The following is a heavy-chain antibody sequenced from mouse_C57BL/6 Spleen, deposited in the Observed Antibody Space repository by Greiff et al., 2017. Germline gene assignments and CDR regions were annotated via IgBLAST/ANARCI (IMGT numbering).Heavy chain of an antibody. D-gene: IGHD4-1*01. V-gene: IGHV1-52*01. Sequence: QVQLQQPGAELVRPGSSVKLSCKASGYTFTSYWMHWVKQRPIQGLEWIGNIDPSDSETHYNQKFKDKATLTVDKSSSTAYVQLSSLTSEDSSVYYCARPWDEDLYFDGWCTGTTVPLSS. CDR3: ARPWDEDLYFDG. J-gene: IGHJ1*03. CDR2: IDPSDSET. CDR1: GYTFTSYW.